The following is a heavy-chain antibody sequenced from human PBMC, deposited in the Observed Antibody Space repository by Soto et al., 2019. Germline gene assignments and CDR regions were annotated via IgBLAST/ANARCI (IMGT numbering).Heavy chain of an antibody. Sequence: PGGSLRLSCVVSGFTFSNYEMNWVRQAPGKGLEWVSYITSRGGAVIYADSVKGRFNISINNAKDSLYLQMNSVRVEDTGDYSCVRDDCSNNCYIDYWGQGALVTVSS. J-gene: IGHJ4*02. CDR3: VRDDCSNNCYIDY. D-gene: IGHD2-2*02. CDR1: GFTFSNYE. V-gene: IGHV3-48*03. CDR2: ITSRGGAV.